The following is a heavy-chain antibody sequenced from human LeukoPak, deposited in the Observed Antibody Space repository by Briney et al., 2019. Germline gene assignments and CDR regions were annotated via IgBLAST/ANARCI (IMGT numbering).Heavy chain of an antibody. CDR2: MNLNSGNT. D-gene: IGHD5-24*01. CDR3: ARGRRWLQLLFDY. Sequence: ASVKVSCKASGYTFTSYDINWVRQATGQGLEWMGWMNLNSGNTGYAQKSQGRVTITRNTSISTAYMELSSLRSEDTAVYYCARGRRWLQLLFDYWGQGTLVTVSS. V-gene: IGHV1-8*03. J-gene: IGHJ4*02. CDR1: GYTFTSYD.